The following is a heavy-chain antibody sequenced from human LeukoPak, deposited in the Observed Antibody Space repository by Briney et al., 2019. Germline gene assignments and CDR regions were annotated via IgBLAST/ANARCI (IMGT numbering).Heavy chain of an antibody. CDR1: GFTFSTYS. J-gene: IGHJ4*02. V-gene: IGHV3-48*02. CDR2: ISSSSNTI. D-gene: IGHD3-9*01. CDR3: ARGRRVDVFTGFYNDY. Sequence: GGSLRLSCAASGFTFSTYSMNCVRQAPGKGLEWVSYISSSSNTIYYAGSVKGRFTISRDNAKHSLYLQMNSLRDEDTAVYYCARGRRVDVFTGFYNDYWGQGTLVTVSS.